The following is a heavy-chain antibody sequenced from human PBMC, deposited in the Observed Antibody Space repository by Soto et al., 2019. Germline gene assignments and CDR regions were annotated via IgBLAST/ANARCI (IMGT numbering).Heavy chain of an antibody. D-gene: IGHD3-10*01. CDR2: ISGSGGST. Sequence: GGSLRLSCAASGVPFSSYAMSWVRQAPGKGLEWVSAISGSGGSTYYADSVKGRFTISRDNSKNTLYLQMNSLRAEDTAVYYCAKDPRGEWDYYFDYWGQGTLVTVSS. CDR1: GVPFSSYA. CDR3: AKDPRGEWDYYFDY. V-gene: IGHV3-23*01. J-gene: IGHJ4*02.